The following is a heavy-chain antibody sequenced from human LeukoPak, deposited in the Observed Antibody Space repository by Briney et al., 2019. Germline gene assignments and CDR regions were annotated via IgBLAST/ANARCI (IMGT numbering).Heavy chain of an antibody. CDR2: INIRNGDR. V-gene: IGHV1-18*01. D-gene: IGHD3-16*01. Sequence: ASVKVSCKTSGCIFDIYGVSWLRQAPGQGLEWMGWINIRNGDRKFAQKFQGRVTLTTDTSTTTAYMELRSLRSDDTAVYYCARETRRLYYEDYYGMDVWGQGTTVTVSS. J-gene: IGHJ6*02. CDR3: ARETRRLYYEDYYGMDV. CDR1: GCIFDIYG.